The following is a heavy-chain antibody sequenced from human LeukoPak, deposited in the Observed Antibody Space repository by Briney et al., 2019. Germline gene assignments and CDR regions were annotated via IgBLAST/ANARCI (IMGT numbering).Heavy chain of an antibody. Sequence: GESLKISCKGSGYSFTSYWIGWVRQMPGKGLEWMGIIYPGDSDTRYSPSFQSQVTISADKSISTAYLQRSSLKASDTAMYYCARHRYYGSGSYTYYYYYGMDVWGQGTTVTVSS. CDR1: GYSFTSYW. J-gene: IGHJ6*02. V-gene: IGHV5-51*01. CDR2: IYPGDSDT. D-gene: IGHD3-10*01. CDR3: ARHRYYGSGSYTYYYYYGMDV.